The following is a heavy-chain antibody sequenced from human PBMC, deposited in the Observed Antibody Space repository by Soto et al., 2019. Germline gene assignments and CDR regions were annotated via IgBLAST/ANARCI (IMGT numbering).Heavy chain of an antibody. CDR1: GFTVSSNY. D-gene: IGHD3-10*01. V-gene: IGHV3-66*01. CDR2: IYSGGST. CDR3: TITPQMAYYYYYYMDV. J-gene: IGHJ6*03. Sequence: EVQLVESGGGLVQPGGSLRLSCAASGFTVSSNYMSWVRQAPGKGLEWVSVIYSGGSTYYADSVKGRFTISRDNSKNTLYLQMNSLRAEDTAVYYCTITPQMAYYYYYYMDVWGKGTPVTVSS.